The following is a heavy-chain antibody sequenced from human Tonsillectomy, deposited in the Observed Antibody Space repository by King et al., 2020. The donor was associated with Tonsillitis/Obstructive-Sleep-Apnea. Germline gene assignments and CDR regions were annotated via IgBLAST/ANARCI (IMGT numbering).Heavy chain of an antibody. V-gene: IGHV2-5*02. D-gene: IGHD3-10*01. CDR2: IYWDDDK. CDR3: AHMWNPGRLFDY. Sequence: TLKESGPTLVRPTQTLTLTCTFSGFSLSTGGVGVGWIRQPPGKALEWLALIYWDDDKRYNPSLKSRLPITKDTSKNQVVLAMTNMNPVDTATYYCAHMWNPGRLFDYWGQGTLVTVSS. J-gene: IGHJ4*02. CDR1: GFSLSTGGVG.